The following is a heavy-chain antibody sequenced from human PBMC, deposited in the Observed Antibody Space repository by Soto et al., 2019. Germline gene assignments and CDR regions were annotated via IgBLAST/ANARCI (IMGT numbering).Heavy chain of an antibody. J-gene: IGHJ4*02. CDR1: GDSISSNGYY. D-gene: IGHD3-3*01. CDR3: ARRLVFGVVIHHYFDY. CDR2: IYYSGST. V-gene: IGHV4-39*01. Sequence: PSETLSLTCTVSGDSISSNGYYWSWIRQHPGKGLEWIGYIYYSGSTYYNPSLKSRVTISVDTSKNQFSLKLSSVTAADTAVYYCARRLVFGVVIHHYFDYWGQGTLVTVSS.